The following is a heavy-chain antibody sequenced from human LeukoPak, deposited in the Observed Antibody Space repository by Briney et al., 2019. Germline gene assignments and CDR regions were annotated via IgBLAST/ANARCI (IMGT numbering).Heavy chain of an antibody. J-gene: IGHJ5*02. Sequence: GGSLRLSCAASGNTLGNTWMHWVRQGPGKGRVWISRINSDGGGAIYADSVKGRFTVSRDNAKNTLYLQMNSLRAEDTAVYYCARDVPHNWFDTWGQGTLVTVSS. CDR1: GNTLGNTW. CDR3: ARDVPHNWFDT. V-gene: IGHV3-74*01. CDR2: INSDGGGA.